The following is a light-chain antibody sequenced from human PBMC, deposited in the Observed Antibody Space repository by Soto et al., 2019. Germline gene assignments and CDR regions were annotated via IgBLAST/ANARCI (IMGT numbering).Light chain of an antibody. CDR1: QSISSW. V-gene: IGKV1-5*03. CDR3: KQYYSDWT. CDR2: KAS. Sequence: DIQMTHSPSTLSASVGDRVTITCRASQSISSWLAWYQQKPGKAPKLLIYKASSLESGVPSRFSGSGSGTEFTLTISSLQPDDFATYYCKQYYSDWTFGQGNTVAIK. J-gene: IGKJ1*01.